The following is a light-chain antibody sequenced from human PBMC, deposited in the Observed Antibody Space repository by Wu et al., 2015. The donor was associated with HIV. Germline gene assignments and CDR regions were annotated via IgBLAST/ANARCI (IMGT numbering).Light chain of an antibody. CDR2: DAS. V-gene: IGKV3-11*01. CDR3: QQRSNWPPT. J-gene: IGKJ1*01. CDR1: QSVSSS. Sequence: EIVLTQSPATLSLSPGERATLSCRASQSVSSSLAWYQQKRGQAPRLFIYDASKRATGIPARFSGSGSGTDFTLTISSLEPEDFAVYYCQQRSNWPPTFGQGTKVEIK.